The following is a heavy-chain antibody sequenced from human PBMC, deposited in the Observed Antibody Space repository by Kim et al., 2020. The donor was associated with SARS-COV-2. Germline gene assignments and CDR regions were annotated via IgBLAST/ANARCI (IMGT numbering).Heavy chain of an antibody. CDR3: ARDRVAAAGAYFYGMDL. Sequence: VKGRFTISRDSAQNSLYLQMNSLRDEDTAVYYCARDRVAAAGAYFYGMDLWGQGTTVTVPS. D-gene: IGHD6-13*01. J-gene: IGHJ6*02. V-gene: IGHV3-48*02.